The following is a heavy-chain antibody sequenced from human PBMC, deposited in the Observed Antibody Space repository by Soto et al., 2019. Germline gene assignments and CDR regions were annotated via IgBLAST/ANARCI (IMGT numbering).Heavy chain of an antibody. Sequence: QVQLVESGGGVVQPGRSLRLSCAASGFTFSSSSMHWVRQAPGKGLEWVAVISFDGSNKYYTDSVKGRFAISRDNSKNALYLQMNTLGAEDTAVYFCARVDPGGDSYYHYYGMHVWGQGTTVTVSS. D-gene: IGHD3-16*01. CDR2: ISFDGSNK. V-gene: IGHV3-30*09. CDR1: GFTFSSSS. CDR3: ARVDPGGDSYYHYYGMHV. J-gene: IGHJ6*02.